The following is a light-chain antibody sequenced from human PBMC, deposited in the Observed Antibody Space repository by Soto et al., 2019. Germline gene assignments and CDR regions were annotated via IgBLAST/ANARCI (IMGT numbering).Light chain of an antibody. CDR2: GAS. J-gene: IGKJ5*01. Sequence: EMVMTQSPATLSVSPGERATLSCRASQSVSSKLAWYQQKPGQAPRLLIYGASSRATGIPDRFSGSGSGTDFTLTISRLEPEDFAVYYCQQYGSSLITSGQGTRLEIK. CDR3: QQYGSSLIT. CDR1: QSVSSK. V-gene: IGKV3-20*01.